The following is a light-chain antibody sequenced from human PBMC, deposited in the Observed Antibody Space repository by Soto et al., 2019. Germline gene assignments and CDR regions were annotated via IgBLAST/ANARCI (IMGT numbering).Light chain of an antibody. J-gene: IGKJ3*01. V-gene: IGKV1-27*01. CDR3: QKHNSAPFT. CDR2: SAS. Sequence: DIQMTQSPSSLSASIGDRVTITCRASQGISNYLAWYQQEPGKVPKLLIYSASTLQLGVPSRFSGSGSGTDFTLTISNLQPEDVATYYFQKHNSAPFTFGPGTKVDIK. CDR1: QGISNY.